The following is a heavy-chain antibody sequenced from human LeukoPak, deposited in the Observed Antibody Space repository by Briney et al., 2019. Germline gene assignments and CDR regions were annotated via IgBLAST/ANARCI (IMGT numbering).Heavy chain of an antibody. CDR2: IIPIFGTA. V-gene: IGHV1-69*05. Sequence: ASVKVPCKASGGTFSSYAISWVRQAPGQGLEWMGGIIPIFGTANYAQEFQGRVTITTDESTSTAYMELSSLRSEDAAVYYCAGRAVGGYYYYYMDVWGKGTTVTVSS. D-gene: IGHD2-15*01. CDR1: GGTFSSYA. J-gene: IGHJ6*03. CDR3: AGRAVGGYYYYYMDV.